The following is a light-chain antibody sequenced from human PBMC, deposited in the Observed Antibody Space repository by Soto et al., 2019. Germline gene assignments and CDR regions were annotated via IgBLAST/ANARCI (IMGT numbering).Light chain of an antibody. Sequence: DMVITQSPDSLTVSLGERATINCKSSQSVLSSSNNKNYLVWYQQKPGQPPKLLISWASTRESGVPDRFSGSGSGSDFTLTIRSLQAEDVAVYYCQQHYDSWTFGQGTKVEIK. CDR2: WAS. V-gene: IGKV4-1*01. CDR3: QQHYDSWT. J-gene: IGKJ1*01. CDR1: QSVLSSSNNKNY.